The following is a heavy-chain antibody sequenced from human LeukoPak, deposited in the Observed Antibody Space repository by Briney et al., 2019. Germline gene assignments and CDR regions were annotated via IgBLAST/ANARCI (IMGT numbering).Heavy chain of an antibody. J-gene: IGHJ4*02. CDR3: TRQYDFWSGYYLWDY. CDR2: IRSKANSYAT. CDR1: GFTFSGSA. D-gene: IGHD3-3*01. Sequence: PGGSLRLSCAASGFTFSGSAMHWVRQASGKGLEWVGRIRSKANSYATAYAASVKGRFTISRDDSKNTAYLQMNSLKTEDTAVYYCTRQYDFWSGYYLWDYWGQGTLVTVSS. V-gene: IGHV3-73*01.